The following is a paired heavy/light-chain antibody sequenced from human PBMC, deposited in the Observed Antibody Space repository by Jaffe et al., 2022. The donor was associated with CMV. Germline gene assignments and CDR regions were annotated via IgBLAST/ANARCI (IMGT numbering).Heavy chain of an antibody. CDR2: VFHNGDT. CDR3: ARRILSVAGPDYFDE. Sequence: QVQLQESGPGLVKPSETLSLTCTVSGASISSTSHFWGWIRQAPVKGLEYIGSVFHNGDTYYNWSLKSRVTISVDTSKNQFSLELKSVTAADTAVYYCARRILSVAGPDYFDEWGQGTLVTVSS. D-gene: IGHD6-19*01. CDR1: GASISSTSHF. J-gene: IGHJ4*02. V-gene: IGHV4-39*01.
Light chain of an antibody. J-gene: IGKJ1*01. Sequence: DIQVTQSPASLSASVGDRVTITCRTSQNIGNYLNWYQQKPGKAPKVLIFAVSSLQSGVPSRFSGSGSGTEFTLTISGLQPEDFATYYCQQSDSNPWTFGQGTKVEI. CDR1: QNIGNY. CDR3: QQSDSNPWT. V-gene: IGKV1-39*01. CDR2: AVS.